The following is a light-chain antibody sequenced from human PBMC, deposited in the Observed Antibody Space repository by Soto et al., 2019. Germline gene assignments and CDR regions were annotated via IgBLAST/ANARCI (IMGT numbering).Light chain of an antibody. CDR1: VFNIGRNT. V-gene: IGLV1-44*01. CDR3: AAWDDSLNGYV. CDR2: NND. Sequence: QSLLTKPPSSSGTPGQRVTISCSGSVFNIGRNTVNWYQHLPGSAPTFLIYNNDQRPSGVPYRFSGSKSGTSASLAITGLQSEDEADYYCAAWDDSLNGYVFRSGTKVNVL. J-gene: IGLJ1*01.